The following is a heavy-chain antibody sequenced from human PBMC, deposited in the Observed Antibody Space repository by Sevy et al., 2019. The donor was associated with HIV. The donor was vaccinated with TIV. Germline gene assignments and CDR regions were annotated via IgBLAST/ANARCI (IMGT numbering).Heavy chain of an antibody. CDR3: AREGCTKPHDY. V-gene: IGHV3-23*01. CDR1: GFSFSKYS. CDR2: FSFACGEI. D-gene: IGHD2-8*01. J-gene: IGHJ4*02. Sequence: GGSLRLSCAASGFSFSKYSMSWVRQPPGKGLEWVSVFSFACGEINYADSVKGRFTISRDKSKSTVYLQMNNLRPEDRAVYYCAREGCTKPHDYWGQGTLVTVSS.